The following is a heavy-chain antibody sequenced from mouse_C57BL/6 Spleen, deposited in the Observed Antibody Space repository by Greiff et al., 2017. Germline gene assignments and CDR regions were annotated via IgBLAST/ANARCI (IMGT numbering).Heavy chain of an antibody. V-gene: IGHV1-50*01. CDR2: IDPSDSYT. J-gene: IGHJ3*01. CDR3: ARRAAQATYGFAY. CDR1: GYTFTSYW. Sequence: VQLQQPGAELVKPGASVKLSCKASGYTFTSYWMQWVKQRPGQGLEWIGEIDPSDSYTNYTQKFKGKATLTVDTSSSTAYMQLSSLTSEDSAVYYCARRAAQATYGFAYWGQGTLVTVSA. D-gene: IGHD3-2*02.